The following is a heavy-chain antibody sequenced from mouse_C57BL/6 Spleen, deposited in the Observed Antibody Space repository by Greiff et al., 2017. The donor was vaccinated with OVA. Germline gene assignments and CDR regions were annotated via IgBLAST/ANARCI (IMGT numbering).Heavy chain of an antibody. Sequence: VQLQQPGAELVRPGSSVKLSCKASGYTFTSYWMDWVKQRPGQGLEWIGNIYPYDSETHYNQKFKDKATLTVDKSSSTAYMQLSSLTSEDSAVYYCARWRLSGTFYYAMDYWGQGTSVTVSS. V-gene: IGHV1-61*01. J-gene: IGHJ4*01. CDR1: GYTFTSYW. CDR2: IYPYDSET. D-gene: IGHD4-1*01. CDR3: ARWRLSGTFYYAMDY.